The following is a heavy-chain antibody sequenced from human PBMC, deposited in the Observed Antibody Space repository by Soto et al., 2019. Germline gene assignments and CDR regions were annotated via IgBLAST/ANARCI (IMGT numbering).Heavy chain of an antibody. J-gene: IGHJ4*02. CDR3: AKDLNDILTGYIDY. Sequence: GGSLRLSCAASGFTFSSYAMSWVRQAPGKGLEWVSAISGSGGSTYYADSVKGRFTISRDNSKNTLYLQMNSLRAEDTAVYYCAKDLNDILTGYIDYWGQGTLVTVSS. CDR2: ISGSGGST. V-gene: IGHV3-23*01. CDR1: GFTFSSYA. D-gene: IGHD3-9*01.